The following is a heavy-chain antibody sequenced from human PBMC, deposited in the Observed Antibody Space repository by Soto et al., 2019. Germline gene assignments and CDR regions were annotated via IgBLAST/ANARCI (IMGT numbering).Heavy chain of an antibody. D-gene: IGHD2-2*01. J-gene: IGHJ4*02. CDR1: GFTFSSYG. CDR3: AKDRDIVVVPAAIDY. CDR2: ISYDGSNK. V-gene: IGHV3-30*18. Sequence: QVQLVESGGGVVQPGRSLRLSCAASGFTFSSYGMLWVRQAPGKGLEWVAVISYDGSNKYYADSVKGRFTISRDNSKNTLYLQMNSLRAEDTAVYYCAKDRDIVVVPAAIDYWGKGTLVTVSS.